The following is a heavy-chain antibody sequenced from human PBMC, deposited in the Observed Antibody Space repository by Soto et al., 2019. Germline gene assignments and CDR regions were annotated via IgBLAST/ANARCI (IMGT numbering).Heavy chain of an antibody. V-gene: IGHV4-30-4*01. CDR2: IYYSGST. D-gene: IGHD3-9*01. J-gene: IGHJ6*02. CDR3: AVLGRSLRYCDWFDYYYGMDG. Sequence: SETLSLTCTVSGGSISSGDYYWSWIRQPPGKGLEWIGYIYYSGSTYYNPSLKSRVTISVDTSKNQFSLKLSSVTAADTAVYYWAVLGRSLRYCDWFDYYYGMDGWGQGTTVTVSS. CDR1: GGSISSGDYY.